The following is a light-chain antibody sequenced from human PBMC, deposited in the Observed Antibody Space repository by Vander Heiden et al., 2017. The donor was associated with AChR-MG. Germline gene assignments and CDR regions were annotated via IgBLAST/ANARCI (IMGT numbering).Light chain of an antibody. V-gene: IGKV1-33*01. J-gene: IGKJ3*01. Sequence: DIQMTQSPSSLSASVGDRVTITCQASQDISNYLNWYQQKPGKAPKLLIYDASNLETGAPSRFSGSGYGTDFTFTISSLQPEDIATYYCQQNDNLPMFTFGHGTKVDIK. CDR2: DAS. CDR3: QQNDNLPMFT. CDR1: QDISNY.